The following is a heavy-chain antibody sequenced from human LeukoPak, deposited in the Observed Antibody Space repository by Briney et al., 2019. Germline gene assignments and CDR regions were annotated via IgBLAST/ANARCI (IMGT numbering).Heavy chain of an antibody. CDR2: IQYDGSDK. D-gene: IGHD2-15*01. V-gene: IGHV3-30*02. CDR1: GFTFTYYG. J-gene: IGHJ6*03. Sequence: PGGSLRLSCVASGFTFTYYGMHWFRQAPGKGLEWVAFIQYDGSDKYYADSVKGRFTISRDNSKNTLYLQMNSLRAEDTAVYYCAKDLKDIVVVVAATHYYYYMDVWGKGTTVTVSS. CDR3: AKDLKDIVVVVAATHYYYYMDV.